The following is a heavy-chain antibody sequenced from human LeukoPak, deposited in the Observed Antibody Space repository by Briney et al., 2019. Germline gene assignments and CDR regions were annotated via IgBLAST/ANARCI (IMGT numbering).Heavy chain of an antibody. CDR3: ARAVAGNGGFDY. J-gene: IGHJ4*02. CDR1: GFTFSSYE. Sequence: TGGSPRLSCAASGFTFSSYEMNWVRQAPGKGLEWVSYISSSGSTIYYADSAKGRFTISRDNAKNSLYLQMNSLRAEDTAVYYCARAVAGNGGFDYWGQGTLVSVSS. CDR2: ISSSGSTI. V-gene: IGHV3-48*03. D-gene: IGHD6-19*01.